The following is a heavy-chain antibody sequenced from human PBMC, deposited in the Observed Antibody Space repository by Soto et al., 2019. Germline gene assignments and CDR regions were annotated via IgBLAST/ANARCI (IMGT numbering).Heavy chain of an antibody. CDR2: TKNRSQRYTI. CDR3: TCWIAARCS. D-gene: IGHD6-6*01. V-gene: IGHV3-72*01. J-gene: IGHJ4*02. Sequence: EVQLVESGGGLVQPGGSLRLSCAASGFTLSDHYMDWVRQAPGKGLEWVARTKNRSQRYTIGYAASVKGRFTISRDDSKNSLYLQMNSLKSEDTAVYYCTCWIAARCSWGQGTLVTVAS. CDR1: GFTLSDHY.